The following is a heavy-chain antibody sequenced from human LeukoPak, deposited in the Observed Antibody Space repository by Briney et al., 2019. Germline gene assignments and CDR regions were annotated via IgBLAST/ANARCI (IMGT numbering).Heavy chain of an antibody. D-gene: IGHD2-8*02. J-gene: IGHJ6*02. V-gene: IGHV1-69*13. Sequence: ASVKVSCTASGGTLSNDAISWMRQAPGQGLEWMGGIIPIFGPTNYAQKFKGRVTITADDSMTTTYMEMSSLRSEDTAVYHCARESWSPPYYYFGLDVWGQGTTVTVSS. CDR2: IIPIFGPT. CDR1: GGTLSNDA. CDR3: ARESWSPPYYYFGLDV.